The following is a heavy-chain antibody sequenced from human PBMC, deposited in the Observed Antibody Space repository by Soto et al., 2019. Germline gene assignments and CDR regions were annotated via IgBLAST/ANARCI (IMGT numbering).Heavy chain of an antibody. CDR3: ARAPVTGNRPYYYCGMDV. D-gene: IGHD3-16*02. V-gene: IGHV1-69*06. J-gene: IGHJ6*02. Sequence: QVQLVQSGAEVKKPGSSVKVSCKASGGTFSSYTISWVRQAPGQGLEWMGGIIPIFGSANYAQKFQGRVTINADKSTTTAYMEVSSLRSEDTAVYYCARAPVTGNRPYYYCGMDVWGQGTTVTVSS. CDR2: IIPIFGSA. CDR1: GGTFSSYT.